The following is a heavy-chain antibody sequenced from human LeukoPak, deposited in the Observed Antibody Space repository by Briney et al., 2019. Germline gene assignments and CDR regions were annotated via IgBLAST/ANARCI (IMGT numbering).Heavy chain of an antibody. J-gene: IGHJ4*02. D-gene: IGHD6-19*01. CDR3: TKLKQWQPQRYFFEY. V-gene: IGHV3-23*01. CDR1: GFTFTSFA. Sequence: GGSLRLSCAASGFTFTSFAMSWVPQAPGKGLEWVSTFSGTTSTYYADSVKGRVTISRDNSKNTLYLQMNSLRADDTAVYYCTKLKQWQPQRYFFEYWGQGALVTVAS. CDR2: FSGTTST.